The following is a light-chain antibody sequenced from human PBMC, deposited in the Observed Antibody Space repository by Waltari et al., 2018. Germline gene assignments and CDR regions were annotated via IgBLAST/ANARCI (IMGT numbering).Light chain of an antibody. V-gene: IGKV4-1*01. CDR1: QSVLHTSNNKSH. Sequence: DIVMTQSPDSVAVSLGERATINCKSSQSVLHTSNNKSHLAWYQQKPGQPPKLLMYWASTRESGAPDRFSGSGSGTDFTLTINSLQAEDVAVYYCQQYSSTPLTFGEGTKVEIK. J-gene: IGKJ4*01. CDR3: QQYSSTPLT. CDR2: WAS.